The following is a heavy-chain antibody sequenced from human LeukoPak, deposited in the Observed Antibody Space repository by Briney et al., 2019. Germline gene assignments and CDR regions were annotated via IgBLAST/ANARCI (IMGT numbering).Heavy chain of an antibody. V-gene: IGHV3-7*01. Sequence: PGGSLRLSCAASGFTFSSYWMSWVRQAPGKGLEWVANIKQDGSEKYYVDSVKGRFTISRDNAKNSLYLQMNSLRAEDTAVYYCAKNLAGTTPYYFDYWGQGTLVTVSS. CDR2: IKQDGSEK. J-gene: IGHJ4*02. CDR3: AKNLAGTTPYYFDY. CDR1: GFTFSSYW. D-gene: IGHD1-1*01.